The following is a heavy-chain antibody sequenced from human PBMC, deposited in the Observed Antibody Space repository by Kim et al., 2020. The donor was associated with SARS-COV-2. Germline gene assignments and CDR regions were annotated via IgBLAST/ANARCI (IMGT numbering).Heavy chain of an antibody. CDR3: ARGGYEDLYYYYGMDV. V-gene: IGHV5-51*01. Sequence: GESLKISCKGSGYSFTSYWIGWVRQMPGKGLEWMGIIYPGDSDTRYSPSFQGQVTISADKSISTAYLQWSSLKASDTAMYYCARGGYEDLYYYYGMDVWGQGTTVTVSS. CDR1: GYSFTSYW. D-gene: IGHD5-12*01. J-gene: IGHJ6*02. CDR2: IYPGDSDT.